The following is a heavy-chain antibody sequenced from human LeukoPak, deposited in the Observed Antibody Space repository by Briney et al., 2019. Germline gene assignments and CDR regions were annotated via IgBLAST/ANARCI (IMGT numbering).Heavy chain of an antibody. CDR2: IYYSGST. D-gene: IGHD1-1*01. J-gene: IGHJ6*02. CDR3: ARVLLRQTVGYYYYYGMDV. V-gene: IGHV4-61*01. Sequence: PSETLSLTCTVSGXSVSSGSYYWSWIRQPPGKGLEWIGYIYYSGSTNYNPSLKSRVTISVDTSKNQFSLKLSSVTAADTAVYYCARVLLRQTVGYYYYYGMDVWGQGTTVTVSS. CDR1: GXSVSSGSYY.